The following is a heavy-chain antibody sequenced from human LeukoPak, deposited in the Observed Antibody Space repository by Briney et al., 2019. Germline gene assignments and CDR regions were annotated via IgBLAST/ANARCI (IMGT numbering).Heavy chain of an antibody. Sequence: PGGSLRLSCAASGFTFSSYWMSWVRQAPGKGLEWVAVISYDGSNKYYADSVKGRFTISRDNSKNTLYLQMNSLRAEDTAVYYCAKDDLLRWTLEFDYWGQGTLVTVSS. CDR2: ISYDGSNK. D-gene: IGHD4-23*01. CDR1: GFTFSSYW. V-gene: IGHV3-30*18. CDR3: AKDDLLRWTLEFDY. J-gene: IGHJ4*02.